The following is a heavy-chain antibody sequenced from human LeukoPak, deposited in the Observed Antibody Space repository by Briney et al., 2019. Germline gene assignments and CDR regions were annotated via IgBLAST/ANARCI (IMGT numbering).Heavy chain of an antibody. CDR3: ARGQYYGSQSSRAFDF. Sequence: GGSLRLSCEASGFTVSNNYMSWVRQAPGKGLEWVPIIYVGGGTYYADSVKGRFIMSRDNSKNTLYLQMNSLRADDTAVYYCARGQYYGSQSSRAFDFWAQGTLVTVSS. D-gene: IGHD3-10*01. CDR1: GFTVSNNY. J-gene: IGHJ4*02. CDR2: IYVGGGT. V-gene: IGHV3-66*01.